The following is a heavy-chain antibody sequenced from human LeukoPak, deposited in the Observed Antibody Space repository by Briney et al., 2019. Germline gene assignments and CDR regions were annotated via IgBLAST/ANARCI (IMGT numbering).Heavy chain of an antibody. D-gene: IGHD5-18*01. CDR3: ARERDTSMVALDS. CDR1: GFTFSSYS. J-gene: IGHJ4*02. V-gene: IGHV3-21*06. Sequence: GGSLRLSCAASGFTFSSYSLNWVRQAPGKGLEWVSCITSNIYTYYADSVRGRFTISRDNSQNSVYLVMDSLRAEDTAVYYCARERDTSMVALDSWGQGTLVTVSS. CDR2: ITSNIYT.